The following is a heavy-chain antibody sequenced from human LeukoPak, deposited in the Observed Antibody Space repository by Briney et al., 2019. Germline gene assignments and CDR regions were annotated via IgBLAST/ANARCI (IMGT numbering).Heavy chain of an antibody. CDR3: AKDGGLWVSAHWGDS. Sequence: GGSLRLSCAASGFAFSGAYMNWVRQAPGKGLEWVGLIKNKHEHQATDYAAPVRERFIITRDDSSSTLFLQMNSLKTEDTAVYYCAKDGGLWVSAHWGDSWGRGTLVTVSS. D-gene: IGHD7-27*01. CDR2: IKNKHEHQAT. J-gene: IGHJ4*02. V-gene: IGHV3-15*07. CDR1: GFAFSGAY.